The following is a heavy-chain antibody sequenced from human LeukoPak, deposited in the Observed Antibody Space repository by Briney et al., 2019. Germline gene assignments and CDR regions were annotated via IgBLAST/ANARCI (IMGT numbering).Heavy chain of an antibody. CDR1: GYTFTSYG. D-gene: IGHD2-2*02. V-gene: IGHV1-18*01. CDR2: ISAYNGNT. J-gene: IGHJ5*02. CDR3: ARDHCSSTSCYTFNWFDP. Sequence: ASVKVSCKASGYTFTSYGISWVRQAPGQGREWMGWISAYNGNTNYAQKLQGRVTMTTDTSTSTAYMELRSLRSDDTAVYYCARDHCSSTSCYTFNWFDPWGQGTLVTVSS.